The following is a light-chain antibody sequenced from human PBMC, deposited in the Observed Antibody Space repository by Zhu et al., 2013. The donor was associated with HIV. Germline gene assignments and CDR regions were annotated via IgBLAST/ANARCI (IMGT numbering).Light chain of an antibody. V-gene: IGKV3-20*01. CDR3: QQYAGSPIT. CDR1: QSVSSSF. CDR2: GAS. J-gene: IGKJ5*01. Sequence: DIVLTQSPGTLSLSPGDTATLSCRASQSVSSSFLAWYQQKPGQPPRLLIYGASIRATGIPDRFSGSGSGTDFTLTISRLEPEDFAVYYCQQYAGSPITFGQGTRLEIK.